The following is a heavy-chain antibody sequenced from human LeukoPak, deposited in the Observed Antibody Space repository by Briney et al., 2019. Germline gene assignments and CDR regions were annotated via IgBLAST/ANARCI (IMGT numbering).Heavy chain of an antibody. CDR2: IYYDGSNQ. V-gene: IGHV3-33*01. CDR1: GLRFRNYG. CDR3: ATDRNSGKYYDY. J-gene: IGHJ4*02. D-gene: IGHD1-26*01. Sequence: GGSLRLSCVVSGLRFRNYGMHWVRQAPGKGLEWVAVIYYDGSNQYYADFVKGRFTVSRDNAKNTLYLQMDSLRAEDTAVYYCATDRNSGKYYDYWGQGTLVTVSS.